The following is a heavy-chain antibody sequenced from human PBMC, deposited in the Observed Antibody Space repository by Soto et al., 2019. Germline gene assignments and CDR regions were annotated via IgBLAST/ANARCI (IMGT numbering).Heavy chain of an antibody. CDR1: GCSMTSGGYD. J-gene: IGHJ4*02. D-gene: IGHD3-22*01. CDR3: ARDYYDSSGYYYTDF. Sequence: PSESLSLSCPVSGCSMTSGGYDGSWIRQHPGKGLEWIGYIYHSGSTYYNPSLESRVSLSVDTSKNHFSLRLSSVTAADTAVYYCARDYYDSSGYYYTDFWGQGTLVTVYS. V-gene: IGHV4-31*03. CDR2: IYHSGST.